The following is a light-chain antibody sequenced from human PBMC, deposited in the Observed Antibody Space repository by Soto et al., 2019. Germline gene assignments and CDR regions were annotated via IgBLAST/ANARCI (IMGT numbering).Light chain of an antibody. CDR3: RQYGRSRGFA. CDR2: GAS. Sequence: EIVLTQSPGTLSLSPGERATLSCRASQSVSSNFLAWYQEKPGQAPRLLIYGASKRATGIQDRFSGSGSGTDFTLTISRLEPKDFAVYYCRQYGRSRGFAVGGGTKVEIK. V-gene: IGKV3-20*01. J-gene: IGKJ4*01. CDR1: QSVSSNF.